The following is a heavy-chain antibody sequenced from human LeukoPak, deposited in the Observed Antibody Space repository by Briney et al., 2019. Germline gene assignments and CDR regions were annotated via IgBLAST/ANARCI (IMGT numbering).Heavy chain of an antibody. CDR2: ISYDGSNK. Sequence: GGSLRLSCAASGFTLSSYAMHWVRQAPGKGLEWVAVISYDGSNKYYADSVKGRFTISRDNSKNTLYLQMNSLRAEDTAVYYCARIIVVVPAAPFDYWGQGTLVTVSS. CDR1: GFTLSSYA. J-gene: IGHJ4*02. V-gene: IGHV3-30-3*01. CDR3: ARIIVVVPAAPFDY. D-gene: IGHD2-2*01.